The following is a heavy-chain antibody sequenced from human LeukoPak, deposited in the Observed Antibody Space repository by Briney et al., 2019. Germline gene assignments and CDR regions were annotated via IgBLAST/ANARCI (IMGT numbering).Heavy chain of an antibody. Sequence: PGGSLRLSCAASGFTFSSYWMSWVRQAPGKGLEWVANIKQDGSEKYYVDSVKGRFTISRDNAKNSLYLQMNSLRAEDTAVYYCARDLGYNWNDIFFSWFDPWGQETLVTVSS. V-gene: IGHV3-7*01. D-gene: IGHD1-1*01. CDR1: GFTFSSYW. J-gene: IGHJ5*02. CDR3: ARDLGYNWNDIFFSWFDP. CDR2: IKQDGSEK.